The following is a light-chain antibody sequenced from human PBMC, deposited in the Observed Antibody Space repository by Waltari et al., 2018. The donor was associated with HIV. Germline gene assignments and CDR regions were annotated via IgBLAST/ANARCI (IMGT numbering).Light chain of an antibody. CDR1: GSDVGGYNY. Sequence: QSALTHPASVSGSPGQSITISCTGTGSDVGGYNYVSWYQQRPGAAPKLLIYEGRNRPSGISNRFSGSKSGNTASLTISGLQAEDEADYYCSSYTDTTTLGVVFGGGTKLTVL. J-gene: IGLJ2*01. CDR2: EGR. V-gene: IGLV2-14*01. CDR3: SSYTDTTTLGVV.